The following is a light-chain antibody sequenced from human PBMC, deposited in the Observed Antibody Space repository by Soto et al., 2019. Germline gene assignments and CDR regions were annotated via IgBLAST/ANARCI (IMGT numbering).Light chain of an antibody. CDR1: QGINSF. CDR3: QQLNSYPIT. J-gene: IGKJ5*01. V-gene: IGKV1-9*01. Sequence: DIQLTQSPSFLSASVGDRVTITCRASQGINSFLGWYQQKPGKGPRLLIYAASALQSGVQSRFSGSGSGTEFTLTISILQPEDFATYYGQQLNSYPITFGQGTRLEIK. CDR2: AAS.